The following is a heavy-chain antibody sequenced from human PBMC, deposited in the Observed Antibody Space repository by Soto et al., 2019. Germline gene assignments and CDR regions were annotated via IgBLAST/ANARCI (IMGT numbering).Heavy chain of an antibody. CDR3: ARVAYSSSPPSPFYYYYMDV. V-gene: IGHV3-53*04. CDR1: GFTFSSYA. D-gene: IGHD6-6*01. J-gene: IGHJ6*03. CDR2: IYSGGST. Sequence: GGSLRLSCAASGFTFSSYAMSWVRQAPGKGLEWVSAIYSGGSTYYADSVKGRFTISRHNSKNTLYLQMNSLRAEDTAVYYCARVAYSSSPPSPFYYYYMDVWGKGTTVTVSS.